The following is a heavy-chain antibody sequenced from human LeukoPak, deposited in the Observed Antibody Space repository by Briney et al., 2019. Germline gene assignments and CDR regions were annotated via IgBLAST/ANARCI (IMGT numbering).Heavy chain of an antibody. CDR3: AGGPTSSFDY. V-gene: IGHV4-59*08. CDR2: LYYTGST. D-gene: IGHD2-2*01. J-gene: IGHJ4*02. CDR1: GDSISTYY. Sequence: PSETLSLTCTVSGDSISTYYWSWIRQPPGKGLEWIGYLYYTGSTNYNSSLKRRVTISVDRSKKQFSLKVSSVTAADTAVYYCAGGPTSSFDYWGQGTLVTVSS.